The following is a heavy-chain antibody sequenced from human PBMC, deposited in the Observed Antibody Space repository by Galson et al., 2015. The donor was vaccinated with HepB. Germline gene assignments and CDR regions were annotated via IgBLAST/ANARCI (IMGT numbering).Heavy chain of an antibody. Sequence: SLRLSCAASGFTFSSYALHWVRQAPGKGLEWLAIISYDGSKKLYTDSVKGRFTISRDKSKNTLYLQMNSLRTEDTAVYYCARDRGSSSQLSSPCDYWGQGTLAIVSS. D-gene: IGHD2-2*01. CDR2: ISYDGSKK. CDR3: ARDRGSSSQLSSPCDY. J-gene: IGHJ4*02. CDR1: GFTFSSYA. V-gene: IGHV3-30-3*01.